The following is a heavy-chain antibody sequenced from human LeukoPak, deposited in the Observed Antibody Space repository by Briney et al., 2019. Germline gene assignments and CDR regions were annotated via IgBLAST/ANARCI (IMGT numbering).Heavy chain of an antibody. CDR1: GFTFSSDW. V-gene: IGHV3-7*01. J-gene: IGHJ4*02. Sequence: GGSLRLSCAASGFTFSSDWMSWVRQAPGKGLEWVANIEQDGSEKYYVDSVEGRFTISRDNAKNSLDLQMNSLRAEDTAAYYCARIRGSSFIDYWGQGTLVTVSS. D-gene: IGHD6-6*01. CDR2: IEQDGSEK. CDR3: ARIRGSSFIDY.